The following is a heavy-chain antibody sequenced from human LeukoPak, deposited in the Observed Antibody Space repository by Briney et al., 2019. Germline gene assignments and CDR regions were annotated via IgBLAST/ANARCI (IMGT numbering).Heavy chain of an antibody. J-gene: IGHJ6*03. D-gene: IGHD3-10*01. V-gene: IGHV4-59*01. CDR3: ARAFSGSGSYYSEMLYYYYYMDV. CDR2: IYYSGNT. CDR1: GGPFRAYY. Sequence: SETLSLTCAVYGGPFRAYYWSWIRQPPGKGLEWIGYIYYSGNTKYNPSLKSRVTISVDTSKNQISLKLNSVTAADTAVYYCARAFSGSGSYYSEMLYYYYYMDVWGKGTTVTISS.